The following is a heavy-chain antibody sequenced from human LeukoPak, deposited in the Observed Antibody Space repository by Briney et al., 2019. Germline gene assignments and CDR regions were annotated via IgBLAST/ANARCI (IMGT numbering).Heavy chain of an antibody. CDR1: GYTFTSYF. D-gene: IGHD3-16*01. J-gene: IGHJ4*02. V-gene: IGHV1-46*01. CDR3: ARGDWGRYFDY. Sequence: ASEKVSCKASGYTFTSYFMHWVRQAPGQGLEWMGIINPSGGSTSYAQKFQGRVTMTRDTSTSTVYMELSSLRSEDTAVYYCARGDWGRYFDYWGQGTLVTVSS. CDR2: INPSGGST.